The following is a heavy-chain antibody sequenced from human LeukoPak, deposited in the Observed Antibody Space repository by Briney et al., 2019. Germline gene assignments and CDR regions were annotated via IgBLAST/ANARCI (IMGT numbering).Heavy chain of an antibody. CDR1: GFSFSNYG. D-gene: IGHD5-24*01. V-gene: IGHV3-21*01. CDR3: ARCRNGYRNDVFDI. J-gene: IGHJ3*02. Sequence: GGSLRLSCAASGFSFSNYGMNWVRQAPGKGLEWVSLISSSSSYIYYADSVKGRFTISRDNAKNSLYLQMNSLGAEDTAVYYCARCRNGYRNDVFDIWGQGTMVTVSS. CDR2: ISSSSSYI.